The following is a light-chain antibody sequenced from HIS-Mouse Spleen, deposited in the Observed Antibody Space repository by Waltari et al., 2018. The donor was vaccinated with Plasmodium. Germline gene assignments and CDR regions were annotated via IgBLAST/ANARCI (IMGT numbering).Light chain of an antibody. CDR1: AFPKKY. J-gene: IGLJ3*02. CDR2: EDS. CDR3: YSTDSSGNHRV. Sequence: YELTQPPSVSVSPGQTARIPCSGDAFPKKYGYWYQQKSGQAPVLVIYEDSKRPSGIPERFSGSSSGTMDTLTISGAQVEDEADYYCYSTDSSGNHRVFGGGTKLTVL. V-gene: IGLV3-10*01.